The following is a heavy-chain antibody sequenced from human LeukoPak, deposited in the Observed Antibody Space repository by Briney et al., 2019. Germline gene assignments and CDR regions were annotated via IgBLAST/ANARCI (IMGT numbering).Heavy chain of an antibody. CDR1: GYTFTSYG. CDR2: ISAYNGNT. Sequence: ASVKVSCKASGYTFTSYGISWVRQAPGQGLEWMGWISAYNGNTNYAQKLQGRVTMTTDTSTSTAYMELRSLRSDDTAVYYCAAGRQQLVPLRYYYGMDVWGQGTTVTVS. V-gene: IGHV1-18*01. J-gene: IGHJ6*02. D-gene: IGHD6-13*01. CDR3: AAGRQQLVPLRYYYGMDV.